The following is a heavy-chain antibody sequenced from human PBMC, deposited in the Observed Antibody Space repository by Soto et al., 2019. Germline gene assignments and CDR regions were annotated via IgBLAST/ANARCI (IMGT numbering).Heavy chain of an antibody. Sequence: PSETLSLTCGVYGGSFRNYYWIWVRQPPGKGLEWIGYIHYSGTTSFFPSYNPSLRSRVTISEDTSKNQFSLKLLSVTTADTAVYFCAAGEASSRNLAPYYLDFWGQGTLVTVSS. J-gene: IGHJ4*02. CDR2: IHYSGTT. D-gene: IGHD6-13*01. CDR1: GGSFRNYY. V-gene: IGHV4-59*01. CDR3: AAGEASSRNLAPYYLDF.